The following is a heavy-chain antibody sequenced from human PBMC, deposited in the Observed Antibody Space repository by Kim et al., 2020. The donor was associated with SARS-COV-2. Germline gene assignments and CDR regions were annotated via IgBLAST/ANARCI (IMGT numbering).Heavy chain of an antibody. Sequence: SETLSLTCAVSGGSISSSNWWSWVRQPPGKGLEWIGEIYHSGSTNYNPSLKSRVTMSVDKSKKQFSLNLSSVTAADTAVYYCARAGGIAAAVDYYGMDVWGQGTTVAVSS. CDR2: IYHSGST. D-gene: IGHD6-13*01. V-gene: IGHV4-4*02. CDR1: GGSISSSNW. J-gene: IGHJ6*02. CDR3: ARAGGIAAAVDYYGMDV.